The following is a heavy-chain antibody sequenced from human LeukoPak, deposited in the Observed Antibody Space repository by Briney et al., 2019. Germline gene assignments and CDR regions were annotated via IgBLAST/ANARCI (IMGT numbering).Heavy chain of an antibody. CDR3: ARETYYYDSSGYYGNILDY. V-gene: IGHV3-11*01. CDR1: GFTFSDYY. Sequence: GGSLRLSSAASGFTFSDYYMSWIRQAPGKGLEWVSYISSSGSTIYYADSVKGRFTISRDNAKNSLYLQMNSLRAEDTAVYYCARETYYYDSSGYYGNILDYWGQGTLVTVSS. CDR2: ISSSGSTI. D-gene: IGHD3-22*01. J-gene: IGHJ4*02.